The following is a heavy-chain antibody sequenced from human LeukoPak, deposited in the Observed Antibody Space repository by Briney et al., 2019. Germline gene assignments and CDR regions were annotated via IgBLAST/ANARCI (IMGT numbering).Heavy chain of an antibody. Sequence: ASVKVSCKVSGYTLTEMSIHWVRQAPGGALEWMGGFDPEDGKTVYAPKFQGRVTMTEDTSADTAYMELSSLRSEDTAVYYCTTCLNGAGQPVAIYYYGMDVWGQGTTVTVSS. CDR1: GYTLTEMS. CDR2: FDPEDGKT. V-gene: IGHV1-24*01. CDR3: TTCLNGAGQPVAIYYYGMDV. J-gene: IGHJ6*02. D-gene: IGHD2-2*01.